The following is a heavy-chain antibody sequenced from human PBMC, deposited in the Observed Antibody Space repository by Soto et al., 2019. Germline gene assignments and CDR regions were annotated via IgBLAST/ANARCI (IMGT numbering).Heavy chain of an antibody. V-gene: IGHV3-7*01. D-gene: IGHD3-10*01. CDR2: IKGDGSDK. CDR1: GFTFSTYW. J-gene: IGHJ3*02. Sequence: GGSLRLSCAASGFTFSTYWISWVRQAPGKGLEGVANIKGDGSDKFYVDPVKGRFTISRDNARNSLYLQMNSLRADDTAVYYCARSMGWRDAFDIWGQGTMVTVSS. CDR3: ARSMGWRDAFDI.